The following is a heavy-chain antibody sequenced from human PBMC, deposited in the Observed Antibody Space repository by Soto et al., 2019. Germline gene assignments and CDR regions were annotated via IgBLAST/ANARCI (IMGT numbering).Heavy chain of an antibody. CDR3: AKGSGYDPYYYYYMDV. CDR2: LSGSGGST. CDR1: GFTFSSYA. V-gene: IGHV3-23*01. J-gene: IGHJ6*03. D-gene: IGHD5-12*01. Sequence: GGSLRLSCAASGFTFSSYAMSWVRQAPGKGLEWVSALSGSGGSTYYADSVKGRFTISRDNSKNTLYLQMNSLRAEDTAVYYCAKGSGYDPYYYYYMDVWGKGTTVTVSS.